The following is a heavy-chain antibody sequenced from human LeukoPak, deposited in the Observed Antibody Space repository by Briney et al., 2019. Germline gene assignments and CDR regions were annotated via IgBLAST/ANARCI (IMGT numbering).Heavy chain of an antibody. D-gene: IGHD5-24*01. Sequence: GGSLRLSCAASGFTFSRYTMNWVRQAPGKGLVWVSYIGSTSSTIYYADSVKGRFTISRDNAKNSLYLQMNSLRAEDTAVYYCARDGGDGYNYPSYAFDIWGQGTMVTVSS. CDR2: IGSTSSTI. CDR1: GFTFSRYT. CDR3: ARDGGDGYNYPSYAFDI. J-gene: IGHJ3*02. V-gene: IGHV3-48*04.